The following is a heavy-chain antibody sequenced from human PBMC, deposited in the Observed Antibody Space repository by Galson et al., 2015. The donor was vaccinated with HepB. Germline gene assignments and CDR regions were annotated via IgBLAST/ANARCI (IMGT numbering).Heavy chain of an antibody. V-gene: IGHV3-23*01. D-gene: IGHD6-19*01. CDR2: ISGSGGST. CDR1: GFTFSSYA. J-gene: IGHJ4*02. Sequence: SLRLSCAASGFTFSSYAMSWVRQAPGKGLEWVSAISGSGGSTYYADSVKGRFTISRDNSKNTLYLQMNSLRAEDTAVYYCAKEVEMDGGDSSGWYGGDYWGQGTLVTVSS. CDR3: AKEVEMDGGDSSGWYGGDY.